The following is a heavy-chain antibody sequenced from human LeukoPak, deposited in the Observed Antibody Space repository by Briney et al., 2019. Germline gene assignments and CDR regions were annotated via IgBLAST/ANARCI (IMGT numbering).Heavy chain of an antibody. D-gene: IGHD5-24*01. CDR2: ISSSSSYI. CDR3: ARVSLDAYNPTLAFDI. CDR1: GFTFSSYS. J-gene: IGHJ3*02. Sequence: GGSLRLSCAASGFTFSSYSINWVRQAPGKRLEWVSSISSSSSYIYYADSVKGRFTISRDDAKNSLYLQMNSLRAEDTAAYYCARVSLDAYNPTLAFDIGGKGTMVTVSS. V-gene: IGHV3-21*01.